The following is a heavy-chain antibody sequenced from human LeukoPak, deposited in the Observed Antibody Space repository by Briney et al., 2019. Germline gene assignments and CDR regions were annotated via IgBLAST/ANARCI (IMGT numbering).Heavy chain of an antibody. J-gene: IGHJ3*02. D-gene: IGHD6-19*01. CDR2: IYYSGSGST. CDR3: ARHGIAVEGRAFDI. Sequence: SETLSLTCTVSGGSISSYYWSWIRQPPGKGLDWIGYIYYSGSGSTNYNPSLKSRVTISVDTAKNQFSLRLSSVTAADTAVYYCARHGIAVEGRAFDIWGQGTMVTVSS. CDR1: GGSISSYY. V-gene: IGHV4-59*08.